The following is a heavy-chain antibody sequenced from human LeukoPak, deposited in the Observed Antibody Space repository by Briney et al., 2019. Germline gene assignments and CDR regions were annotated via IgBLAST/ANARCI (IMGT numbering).Heavy chain of an antibody. CDR2: IIPIFGTA. D-gene: IGHD6-13*01. V-gene: IGHV1-69*06. Sequence: ASVKVSCKASGYTFTGYYMHWVRQAPGQGREWMGGIIPIFGTANYAQKFQGRVTITADKSTSTAYMELSSLRSEDTAVYYCARSSIIAAAGPYYFDYWGQGTLVTVSS. CDR1: GYTFTGYY. CDR3: ARSSIIAAAGPYYFDY. J-gene: IGHJ4*02.